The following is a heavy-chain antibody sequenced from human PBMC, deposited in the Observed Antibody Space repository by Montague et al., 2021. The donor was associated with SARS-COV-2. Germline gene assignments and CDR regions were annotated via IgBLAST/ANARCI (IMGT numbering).Heavy chain of an antibody. CDR1: GGSFSDYY. V-gene: IGHV4-34*01. J-gene: IGHJ2*01. CDR3: ARGAPTISMILVVMTGAGWYFDL. D-gene: IGHD3-22*01. CDR2: INHSGST. Sequence: SETLSLTCAVYGGSFSDYYWSWIRQPPGQGLEWIGEINHSGSTNYNPSLRSRVTISVDTSKNQFSLKLSAVTAADTAVYYCARGAPTISMILVVMTGAGWYFDLWGRGTLVTVSS.